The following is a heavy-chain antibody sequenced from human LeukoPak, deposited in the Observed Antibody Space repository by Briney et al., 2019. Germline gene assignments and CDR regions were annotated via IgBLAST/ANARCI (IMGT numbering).Heavy chain of an antibody. D-gene: IGHD4-17*01. CDR2: IYTSGST. CDR1: GGSISSYY. Sequence: SETLSLTCTVSGGSISSYYWGRIRQPAGKGLEWIGRIYTSGSTNYNPSLKSRVTMSVDTSKNQFSLKLSSVTAADTAVYYCARVSVTKPHFDYWGQGTLVTVSS. V-gene: IGHV4-4*07. J-gene: IGHJ4*02. CDR3: ARVSVTKPHFDY.